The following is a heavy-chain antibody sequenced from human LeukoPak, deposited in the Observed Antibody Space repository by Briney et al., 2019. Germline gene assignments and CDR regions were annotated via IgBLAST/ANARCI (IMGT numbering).Heavy chain of an antibody. Sequence: ASVKVSCKASGGTFTSFTISWVRQAPGQGLEWMGYMNPNSGNTGYAQKFQDRVTITSDTSISTAYMELSSLRSDDTAVYYCAREGLGYWGQGTLVTVSS. CDR1: GGTFTSFT. J-gene: IGHJ4*02. D-gene: IGHD3-16*01. CDR3: AREGLGY. V-gene: IGHV1-8*03. CDR2: MNPNSGNT.